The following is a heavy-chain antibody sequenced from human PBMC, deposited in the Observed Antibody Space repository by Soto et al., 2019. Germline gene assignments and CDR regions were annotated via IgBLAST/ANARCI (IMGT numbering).Heavy chain of an antibody. CDR2: ISGSGGST. V-gene: IGHV3-23*01. Sequence: TGGSQIHCYRASGFKFIGYAMRWIRKTPWKGLEWVSAISGSGGSTYYADSVKGRFTISRDNSKNTLYLQMNSLRAEDTAVYYCAKSLMTTVTTGRYYGMDVWGQGITVTV. D-gene: IGHD4-17*01. J-gene: IGHJ6*02. CDR1: GFKFIGYA. CDR3: AKSLMTTVTTGRYYGMDV.